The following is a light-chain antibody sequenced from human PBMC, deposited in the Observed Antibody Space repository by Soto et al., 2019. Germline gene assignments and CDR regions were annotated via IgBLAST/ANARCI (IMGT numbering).Light chain of an antibody. CDR1: SSDVGGYDF. J-gene: IGLJ2*01. CDR3: TSYAGNNNVV. V-gene: IGLV2-8*01. CDR2: EVS. Sequence: QSALTQPPSASGSPGQSVTISCTGTSSDVGGYDFVSWYQQHPGKAPKLMIYEVSKRPSGVPDRFSGPKSGNTASLTVSGLQADDEADYFCTSYAGNNNVVFGGGTKLTVL.